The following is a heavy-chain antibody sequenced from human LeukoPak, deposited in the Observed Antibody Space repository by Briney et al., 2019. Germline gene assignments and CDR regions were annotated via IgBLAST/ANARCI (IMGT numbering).Heavy chain of an antibody. CDR3: ARRLLSGGVTDFFDY. CDR1: GFTFSSHS. J-gene: IGHJ4*02. Sequence: GGSLRLSCAASGFTFSSHSMSWVRQAPGEGLEWVSAISPSGDSTTYPDSVKGRFTISRDNSKNMLYLQMNSLTAEDTAIYYCARRLLSGGVTDFFDYWGRGSLVTVAS. CDR2: ISPSGDST. D-gene: IGHD2-8*02. V-gene: IGHV3-23*01.